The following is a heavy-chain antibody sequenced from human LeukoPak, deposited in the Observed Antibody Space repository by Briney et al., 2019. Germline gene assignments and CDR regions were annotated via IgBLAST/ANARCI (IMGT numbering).Heavy chain of an antibody. CDR3: ARGTGSSWYGPYCFDY. Sequence: ASVKVSCKASGYTFTGYYMHWVRQATGQGLEWMGWMNPNSGNTGYAQKFQGRVTITRNTSISTAYMELSSLRSEDTAVYYCARGTGSSWYGPYCFDYWGQGTLVTVSS. CDR1: GYTFTGYY. V-gene: IGHV1-8*03. D-gene: IGHD6-13*01. CDR2: MNPNSGNT. J-gene: IGHJ4*02.